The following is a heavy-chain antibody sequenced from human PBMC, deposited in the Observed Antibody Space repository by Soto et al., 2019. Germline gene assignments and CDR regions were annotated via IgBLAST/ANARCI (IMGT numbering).Heavy chain of an antibody. CDR1: GGSISSYY. CDR2: TYTSGST. D-gene: IGHD3-10*01. CDR3: ARGITMVRGVYYYYYYGMDV. V-gene: IGHV4-4*07. Sequence: SETLSLTCTVSGGSISSYYWSWIRQPAGKGLEWIGRTYTSGSTNYNPSLKSRVTMSVDTSKNQFSLKLSSVTAADTAVYYCARGITMVRGVYYYYYYGMDVWGQGATVTVSS. J-gene: IGHJ6*02.